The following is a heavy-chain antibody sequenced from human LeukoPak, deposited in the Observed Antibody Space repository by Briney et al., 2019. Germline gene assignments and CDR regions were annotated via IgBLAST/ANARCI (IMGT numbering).Heavy chain of an antibody. CDR3: ARVRIFGVVINYYYGMDV. D-gene: IGHD3-3*01. CDR1: GGSFSGYY. CDR2: INHSGST. V-gene: IGHV4-34*01. Sequence: PSETLSLTCAVYGGSFSGYYWSWIRQPPGKGLEWIGEINHSGSTNYHPSLKSRVTISVDTSKNHCTLKLSSVTAADTAVYYCARVRIFGVVINYYYGMDVWGQGTTVTVSS. J-gene: IGHJ6*02.